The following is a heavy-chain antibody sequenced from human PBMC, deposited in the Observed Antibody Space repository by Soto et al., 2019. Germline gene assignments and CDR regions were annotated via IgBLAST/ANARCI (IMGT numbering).Heavy chain of an antibody. Sequence: SETLSLTCTVSGGSISSDYYHWTWIRQSPGKGLEWIGYIHHSGSILYNPSLKSRVTISVDTSKNHFSLHLSSVTAADTAMYYCARQPYDSTGYYYGAWGQGTLVTVSS. D-gene: IGHD3-22*01. CDR2: IHHSGSI. V-gene: IGHV4-30-4*08. J-gene: IGHJ5*02. CDR3: ARQPYDSTGYYYGA. CDR1: GGSISSDYYH.